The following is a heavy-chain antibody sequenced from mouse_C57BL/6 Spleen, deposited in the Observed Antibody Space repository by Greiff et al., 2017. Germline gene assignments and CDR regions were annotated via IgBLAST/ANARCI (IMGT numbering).Heavy chain of an antibody. Sequence: QVHVKQSGPGLVQPSQSLSITCTVSGFSLTSYGVHWVRQSPGKGLEWLGVIWSGGSTDYTAAFISRLSISKDNSKSQVFFKMNSLQADDTAIYYCARNWDDFDYWGQGTTLTVSS. CDR2: IWSGGST. D-gene: IGHD4-1*01. CDR3: ARNWDDFDY. J-gene: IGHJ2*01. CDR1: GFSLTSYG. V-gene: IGHV2-2*01.